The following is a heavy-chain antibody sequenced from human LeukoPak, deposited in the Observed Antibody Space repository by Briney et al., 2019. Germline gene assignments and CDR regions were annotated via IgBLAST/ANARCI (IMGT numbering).Heavy chain of an antibody. J-gene: IGHJ4*02. V-gene: IGHV1-69*13. CDR2: IIPIFGTA. Sequence: SVKVSCKASGGTFSSYAISWVRQAPGQGLEWMGGIIPIFGTANYAQKFQGRVTITADESTSTAYMELSSLRSEDTAVYYCARDKRRDSSWYLDYWGQGTLVTVSS. D-gene: IGHD6-13*01. CDR1: GGTFSSYA. CDR3: ARDKRRDSSWYLDY.